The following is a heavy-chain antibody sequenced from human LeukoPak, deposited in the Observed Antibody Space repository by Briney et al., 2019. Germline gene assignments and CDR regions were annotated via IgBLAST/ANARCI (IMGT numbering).Heavy chain of an antibody. CDR3: AKYPASGGYFDY. Sequence: GGSLRLSCAASGFTFSTYSMSWVRLAPGKGLEWVSGISGSGANTYYADSVKGRFTISRDNSKNTLYLQMNSLRAEDTPVFYCAKYPASGGYFDYWGQGTLVTVSS. V-gene: IGHV3-23*01. J-gene: IGHJ4*02. CDR2: ISGSGANT. D-gene: IGHD6-13*01. CDR1: GFTFSTYS.